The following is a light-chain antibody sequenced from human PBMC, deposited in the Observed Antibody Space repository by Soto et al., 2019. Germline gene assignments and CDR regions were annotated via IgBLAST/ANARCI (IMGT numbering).Light chain of an antibody. J-gene: IGLJ1*01. V-gene: IGLV2-8*01. CDR2: EVT. CDR1: SSDVGGSKY. CDR3: SSYAGSNMGV. Sequence: QSALTQPPSASGSPGQSVSISCSGGSSDVGGSKYVSWYQQHPGKAPKLIIYEVTQRPSGVPDRFSGSKSGNTASLTVSGLQAEDDADYYCSSYAGSNMGVFGTGTKLTVL.